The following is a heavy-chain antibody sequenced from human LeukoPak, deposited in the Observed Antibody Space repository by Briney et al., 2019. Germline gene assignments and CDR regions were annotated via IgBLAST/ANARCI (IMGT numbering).Heavy chain of an antibody. J-gene: IGHJ4*02. Sequence: GGSLRLSCAASGFTFNNYAMSWVRQAPGKGLEWVSTISGGGGSTYYADSVRGRFTISRDNSRNTLYLQVNSLRAEDTAVYYCAKDGRGYAIFHYWGQGTLVTVSS. CDR2: ISGGGGST. V-gene: IGHV3-23*01. CDR3: AKDGRGYAIFHY. D-gene: IGHD2-8*01. CDR1: GFTFNNYA.